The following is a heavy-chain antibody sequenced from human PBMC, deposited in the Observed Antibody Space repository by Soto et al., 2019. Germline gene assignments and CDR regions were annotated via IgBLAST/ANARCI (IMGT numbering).Heavy chain of an antibody. J-gene: IGHJ4*02. V-gene: IGHV3-21*06. CDR2: ISSTTNYI. CDR1: WFTFTMYS. CDR3: ARESEDLTSNFDY. Sequence: PGGSLRLSCAASWFTFTMYSMNWVLQAPGKGLEWVSSISSTTNYIYYGDSMKXRXXXXXXXAXNSLYLEMNSLRAEDTAVYYCARESEDLTSNFDYWGQGTLVTVSS.